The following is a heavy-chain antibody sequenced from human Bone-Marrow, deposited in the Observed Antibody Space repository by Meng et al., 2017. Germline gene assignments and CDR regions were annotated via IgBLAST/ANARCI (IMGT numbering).Heavy chain of an antibody. D-gene: IGHD1-26*01. Sequence: ASVKVSCKASGYTFTGYYMHWVRQAPGQGLEWMGRINPNSGGTNYAQKFQGRVTMTRDTSISTAYMELSRLRSDDTAVYYCARGQDGMGDWFDPWGQGTLVTVSS. CDR3: ARGQDGMGDWFDP. V-gene: IGHV1-2*06. CDR2: INPNSGGT. J-gene: IGHJ5*02. CDR1: GYTFTGYY.